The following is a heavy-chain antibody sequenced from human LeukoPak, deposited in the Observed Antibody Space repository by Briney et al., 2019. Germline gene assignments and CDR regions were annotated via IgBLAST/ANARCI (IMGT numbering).Heavy chain of an antibody. CDR3: AAYHASGTFGYFQH. V-gene: IGHV3-30*09. D-gene: IGHD1-7*01. J-gene: IGHJ1*01. CDR2: ISYDGSNK. Sequence: GGSLRLSCAASGFTFSSYAMHWVRQAPGKGLEWLAVISYDGSNKYFADSVEGRLVVSRDNSNNTLYLHMNTLRPDDTGIYYCAAYHASGTFGYFQHWGRGTLVTVSS. CDR1: GFTFSSYA.